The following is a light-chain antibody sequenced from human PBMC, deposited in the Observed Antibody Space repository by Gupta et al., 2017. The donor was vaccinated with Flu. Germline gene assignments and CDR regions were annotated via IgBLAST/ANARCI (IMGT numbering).Light chain of an antibody. CDR2: SAN. CDR3: HQSSDYRWT. V-gene: IGKV1-39*01. Sequence: DIQLTQFPSSLSVSVGDTVTITCRESADVNTYLSWYQQTSGKAPRLLIFSANSLERGVPARFSGSGSGTEFTLTINNLQPEDGAVYDCHQSSDYRWTFGQGT. CDR1: ADVNTY. J-gene: IGKJ1*01.